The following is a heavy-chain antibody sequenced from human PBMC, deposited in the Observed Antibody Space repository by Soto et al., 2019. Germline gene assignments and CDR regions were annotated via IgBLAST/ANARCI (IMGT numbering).Heavy chain of an antibody. CDR2: ISDSGGST. D-gene: IGHD3-3*01. CDR3: AKRADLRFLEWLLVNWFDP. Sequence: GGSLRLSCAASGFTFSSYAMSWVRQAPGKGLEWVSGISDSGGSTYYADSVKGRFTISRDNSKNTLDLLMNSLRAEDTAVYYCAKRADLRFLEWLLVNWFDPWGQGTLVTVSS. J-gene: IGHJ5*02. V-gene: IGHV3-23*01. CDR1: GFTFSSYA.